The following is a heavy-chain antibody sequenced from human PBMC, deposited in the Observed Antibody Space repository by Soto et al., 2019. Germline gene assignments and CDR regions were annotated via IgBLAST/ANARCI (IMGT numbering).Heavy chain of an antibody. D-gene: IGHD2-15*01. Sequence: EVQLVESGGGLVQPGGSLRLSCAASGFTSSIYWMPWVRQAPGKGLEWVANIKQDGSEKNYVDSVKGRFTISRDNAKNALLLQMKSLRAEDAALYYCARGRRCGGGSCSNVDVWGKGTTVTVSS. J-gene: IGHJ6*04. V-gene: IGHV3-7*01. CDR3: ARGRRCGGGSCSNVDV. CDR2: IKQDGSEK. CDR1: GFTSSIYW.